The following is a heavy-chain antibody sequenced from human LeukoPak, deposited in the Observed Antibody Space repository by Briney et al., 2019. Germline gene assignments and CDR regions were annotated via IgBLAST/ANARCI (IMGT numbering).Heavy chain of an antibody. CDR1: GFTVSSNY. CDR2: IYSGGDT. CDR3: AGSGVFPHNPLDY. D-gene: IGHD6-19*01. Sequence: GGSLRLSRAASGFTVSSNYMSWVRQAPGKGLEWVSLIYSGGDTYYADSVKGRFTISRDNSKNTLYLQMNSLRAEDTAVYYCAGSGVFPHNPLDYWGQGTLVTVSS. J-gene: IGHJ4*01. V-gene: IGHV3-53*01.